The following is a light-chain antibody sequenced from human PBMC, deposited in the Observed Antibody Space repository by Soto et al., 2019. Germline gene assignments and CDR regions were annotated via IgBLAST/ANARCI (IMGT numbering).Light chain of an antibody. J-gene: IGKJ4*01. V-gene: IGKV3-20*01. CDR3: QQYGSSPGIT. CDR1: QSVSSNY. CDR2: GAS. Sequence: EIVLTQSPGTLSLSPGDRATLSCRASQSVSSNYLAWYQQKPGQAPRLLIYGASSRATGIPDRFSGSGSGTDFTLTISRLEPEDFAVYYCQQYGSSPGITFGGGTKV.